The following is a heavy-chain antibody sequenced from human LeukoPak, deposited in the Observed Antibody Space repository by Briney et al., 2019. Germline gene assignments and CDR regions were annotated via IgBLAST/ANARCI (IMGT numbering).Heavy chain of an antibody. CDR1: GYSFSHYG. J-gene: IGHJ4*02. CDR3: TRGSSISAQGDT. D-gene: IGHD3-16*01. CDR2: ISAFNYII. Sequence: GASVKVSCKTSGYSFSHYGISWWRQAPGQGLEWVGWISAFNYIIEYAQKFQGRVTMTQDTATSTAYMELRSLTSDDTAVFYCTRGSSISAQGDTWGQGTLVSVPS. V-gene: IGHV1-18*01.